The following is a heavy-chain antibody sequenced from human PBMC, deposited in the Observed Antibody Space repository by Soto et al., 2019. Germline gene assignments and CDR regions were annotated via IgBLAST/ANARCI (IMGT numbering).Heavy chain of an antibody. CDR2: IIPIFGTA. J-gene: IGHJ4*02. CDR3: ARDPTALLWFGESPRFDY. CDR1: GGTFSSYA. D-gene: IGHD3-10*01. V-gene: IGHV1-69*13. Sequence: SVKVSCKASGGTFSSYAISWVRQAPGQGLEWMGGIIPIFGTANYAQKFQGRVTITADESTSTAYMELSSLRSEDTAVYYCARDPTALLWFGESPRFDYWGQGTLVTVSS.